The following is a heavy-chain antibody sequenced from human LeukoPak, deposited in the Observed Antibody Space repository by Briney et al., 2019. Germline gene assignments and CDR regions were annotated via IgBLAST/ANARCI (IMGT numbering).Heavy chain of an antibody. V-gene: IGHV3-23*01. Sequence: GGSLRLSCAASGFTFSSYAMSWVRQAPWKGLEWVSAISGSGGSTYYADSVKGRFTISRDNSKNTLYLQMNSLRAEDTAVYYCAKASPITIFGVVNLFDYWGQGTLVTVSS. CDR1: GFTFSSYA. D-gene: IGHD3-3*01. CDR3: AKASPITIFGVVNLFDY. CDR2: ISGSGGST. J-gene: IGHJ4*02.